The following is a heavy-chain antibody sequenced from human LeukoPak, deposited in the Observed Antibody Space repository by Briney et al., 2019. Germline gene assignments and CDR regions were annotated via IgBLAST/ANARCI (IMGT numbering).Heavy chain of an antibody. CDR1: GFTSSNHD. CDR3: ARDSTLIAAAGKGYFDY. V-gene: IGHV3-30*01. D-gene: IGHD6-13*01. Sequence: GGSLRLSCVASGFTSSNHDMHWVRQAPGKGLEWVAVISYDGSDKFYAGSVKGRLTISRDNSKDTLYLQVNSLRTEDTAVYYCARDSTLIAAAGKGYFDYWGQGTLVTVSS. CDR2: ISYDGSDK. J-gene: IGHJ4*02.